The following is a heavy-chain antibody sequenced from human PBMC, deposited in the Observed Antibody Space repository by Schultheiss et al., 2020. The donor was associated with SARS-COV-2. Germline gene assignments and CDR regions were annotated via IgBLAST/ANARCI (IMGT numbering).Heavy chain of an antibody. Sequence: GGSLRLSCAASGFTFSSYSMNWVRQAPGKGLEWVSSISSSSTYIFTADSVKGRFTISRDNSKNTLYVQMNSLRVEDTAIYYCAKRIHHCPGASCPEWWGRGTLVTVSS. V-gene: IGHV3-21*04. CDR2: ISSSSTYI. CDR1: GFTFSSYS. J-gene: IGHJ4*02. D-gene: IGHD2-15*01. CDR3: AKRIHHCPGASCPEW.